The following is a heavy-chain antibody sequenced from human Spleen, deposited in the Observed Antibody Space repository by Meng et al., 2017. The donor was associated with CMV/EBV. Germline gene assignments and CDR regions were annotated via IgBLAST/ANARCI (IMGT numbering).Heavy chain of an antibody. CDR1: GYNLIDYF. D-gene: IGHD5-12*01. J-gene: IGHJ4*02. V-gene: IGHV1-2*02. CDR2: INPNNGGS. Sequence: KVSCKASGYNLIDYFMHWVRQAPGQGPEWMGWINPNNGGSNFAQKFQGRVTMTRDTSISTGYMELRRLTSDDTAVYYCVRVNSGYDYWGQGTLVTVSS. CDR3: VRVNSGYDY.